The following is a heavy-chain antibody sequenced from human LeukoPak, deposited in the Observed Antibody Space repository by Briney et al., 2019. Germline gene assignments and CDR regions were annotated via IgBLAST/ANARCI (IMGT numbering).Heavy chain of an antibody. CDR2: IYPADSDI. Sequence: PGESLKISCKGSGYSINNYWIGWVRQMPGKGLEWMGIIYPADSDIRYSPSFQGQVTTSADKSISTVYLQWSSLKASDTAMYYCARQEYCSGGSCYTWFDPWGQGTLVTVSS. CDR3: ARQEYCSGGSCYTWFDP. J-gene: IGHJ5*02. V-gene: IGHV5-51*01. D-gene: IGHD2-15*01. CDR1: GYSINNYW.